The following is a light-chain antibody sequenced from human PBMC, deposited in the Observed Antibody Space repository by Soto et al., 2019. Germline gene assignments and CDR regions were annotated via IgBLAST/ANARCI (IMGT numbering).Light chain of an antibody. V-gene: IGKV3-20*01. J-gene: IGKJ4*01. Sequence: EIVLTQSPGTLSLSPGERATLSCRASQIVSSTYLAWFQQKPGQAPRLLIYGASTSATGIPDRFSGSGSGTDFTLTISGLEPEDFAFYYCQQYDVTPPNTFGGGTKVEV. CDR1: QIVSSTY. CDR3: QQYDVTPPNT. CDR2: GAS.